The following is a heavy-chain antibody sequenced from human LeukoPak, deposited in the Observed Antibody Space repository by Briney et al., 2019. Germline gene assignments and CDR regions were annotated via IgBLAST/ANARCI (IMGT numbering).Heavy chain of an antibody. CDR1: DGSISSSSYY. V-gene: IGHV4-39*01. D-gene: IGHD1-26*01. CDR2: IYYSGSI. Sequence: PSETLSLTCTVSDGSISSSSYYWGWIRQPPGKGLEWIGSIYYSGSIYYNPSLKSRVTISVDTSKNQFSLKLSSVTAADTAVYYCARRGVGATTANWFDPWGQGTLVTVSS. CDR3: ARRGVGATTANWFDP. J-gene: IGHJ5*02.